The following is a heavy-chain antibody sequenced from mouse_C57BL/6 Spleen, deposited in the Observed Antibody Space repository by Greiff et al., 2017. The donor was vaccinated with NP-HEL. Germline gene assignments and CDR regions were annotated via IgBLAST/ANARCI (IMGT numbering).Heavy chain of an antibody. D-gene: IGHD2-4*01. J-gene: IGHJ4*01. Sequence: QVQLKESGAELVKPGASVKLSCKASGYTFTEYTIHWVKQRSGQGLEWIGWFYPGSGSIKYNEKFKDKATLTADKSSSTVYMELSRLTSEDSAVYFCARHEGNYDYDYYYAMDYWGQGTSVTVSS. CDR3: ARHEGNYDYDYYYAMDY. CDR1: GYTFTEYT. V-gene: IGHV1-62-2*01. CDR2: FYPGSGSI.